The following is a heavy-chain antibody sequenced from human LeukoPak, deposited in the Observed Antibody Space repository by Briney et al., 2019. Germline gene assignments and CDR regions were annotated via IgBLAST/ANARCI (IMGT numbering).Heavy chain of an antibody. CDR2: IYHSGST. D-gene: IGHD4-17*01. CDR3: ARAVTYGDYVFDY. J-gene: IGHJ4*02. Sequence: KPSETLSLTCAVSGGSISSGGYSWSWIRQPPGQGLEWIGYIYHSGSTYYNPSLKSRVTISVDRSKNQFSLKLSSVTAADTAVYYCARAVTYGDYVFDYWGQGTLVTVSS. V-gene: IGHV4-30-2*01. CDR1: GGSISSGGYS.